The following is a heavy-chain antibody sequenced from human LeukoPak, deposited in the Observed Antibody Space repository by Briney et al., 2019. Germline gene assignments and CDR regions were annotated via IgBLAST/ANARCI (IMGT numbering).Heavy chain of an antibody. CDR3: ARRVGDILTGYSYYFDY. J-gene: IGHJ4*02. Sequence: RSGGSLRLSCAASGFTFDDYGMNWVRQAPGKGLEWVSGINWNGYRTHYADSVKGRFTISRDNAKNSLYVQMNSLRDEDTAVYYCARRVGDILTGYSYYFDYWGQGTLVTVSS. CDR1: GFTFDDYG. CDR2: INWNGYRT. D-gene: IGHD3-9*01. V-gene: IGHV3-20*04.